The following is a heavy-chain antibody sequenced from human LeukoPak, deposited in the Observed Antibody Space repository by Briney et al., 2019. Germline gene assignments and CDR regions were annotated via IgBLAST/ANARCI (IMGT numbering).Heavy chain of an antibody. V-gene: IGHV3-30-3*01. D-gene: IGHD5-12*01. CDR1: GFTFSSYA. CDR2: ISYDGSNK. CDR3: ASATGY. J-gene: IGHJ4*02. Sequence: GRSLRLSWAASGFTFSSYAMHWVRQAPGKGLEWVAVISYDGSNKYYADSVKGRFTISRDNSKNTLYLQMNSLRAEDTAVYYCASATGYWGQGTLVTVSS.